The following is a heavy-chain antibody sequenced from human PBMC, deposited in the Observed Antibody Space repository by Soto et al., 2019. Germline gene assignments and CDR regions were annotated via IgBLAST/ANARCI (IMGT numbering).Heavy chain of an antibody. CDR1: GFTFSSYG. CDR2: IRSKAYGGTT. D-gene: IGHD3-10*01. J-gene: IGHJ4*02. V-gene: IGHV3-49*03. Sequence: GGSLRLSCAASGFTFSSYGMHWIRQAPGKGLEWVGFIRSKAYGGTTEYAASVKGRFTISRDDSKSIAYLQMNSLKTEDTAVYYCTRDDRGSGSYYQPNFDYWGQGTLVSVSS. CDR3: TRDDRGSGSYYQPNFDY.